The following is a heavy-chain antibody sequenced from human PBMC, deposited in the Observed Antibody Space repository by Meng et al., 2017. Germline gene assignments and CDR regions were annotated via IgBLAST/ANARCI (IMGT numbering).Heavy chain of an antibody. V-gene: IGHV3-30*04. CDR3: AGIPRPSEGDFGY. CDR1: GFTFSSYA. CDR2: ISYDGSNK. Sequence: GESLKISCAASGFTFSSYAMHWVRQAPGKGLEWVAVISYDGSNKYYADSVKGRFTISRDNSKSTLYLQMNSLRAEDTAVYYCAGIPRPSEGDFGYWGQGTLVTVSS. D-gene: IGHD2-2*02. J-gene: IGHJ4*02.